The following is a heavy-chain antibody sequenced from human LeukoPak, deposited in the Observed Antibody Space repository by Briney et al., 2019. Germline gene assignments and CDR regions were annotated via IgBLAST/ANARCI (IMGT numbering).Heavy chain of an antibody. V-gene: IGHV3-48*02. Sequence: SGGSLRLSCAASGFTFSSYSMNWVRQAPGKGLEWVSYISSSSSTIYYADSVKGRFTISRDNAKNSLYLQMNSLRDEDTAVYYCARGSGAKYCGGDCYTGAFDTSGQGTMVTVSS. CDR3: ARGSGAKYCGGDCYTGAFDT. J-gene: IGHJ3*02. D-gene: IGHD2-21*02. CDR1: GFTFSSYS. CDR2: ISSSSSTI.